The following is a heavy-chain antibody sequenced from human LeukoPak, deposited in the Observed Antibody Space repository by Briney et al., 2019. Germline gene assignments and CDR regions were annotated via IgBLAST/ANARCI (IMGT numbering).Heavy chain of an antibody. J-gene: IGHJ4*02. V-gene: IGHV3-66*01. Sequence: GGSLRLSCAPPGFTLSSNYMSWVRQAPGKGLEWVSVIYSGGSTYYADSVKARFTICRDNSKNTLYLQMISLRAEDTAVYYCASSDYYDSSGYYTTIDYWGQGTLVTVSS. D-gene: IGHD3-22*01. CDR1: GFTLSSNY. CDR3: ASSDYYDSSGYYTTIDY. CDR2: IYSGGST.